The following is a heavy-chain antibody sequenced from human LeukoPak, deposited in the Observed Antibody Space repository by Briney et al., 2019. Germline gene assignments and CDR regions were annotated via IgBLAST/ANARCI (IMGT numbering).Heavy chain of an antibody. CDR1: GFTFSSYA. CDR2: ISGSGGST. D-gene: IGHD3-22*01. CDR3: AKDLERGVIVVALDY. J-gene: IGHJ4*02. V-gene: IGHV3-23*01. Sequence: GGSLRLSCAASGFTFSSYARSWVRQAPGKGLEWVSAISGSGGSTYYADSVKGRFTISRDNSKNTLYLQMNSLRAEDTAVYYCAKDLERGVIVVALDYWGQGTLVTVSS.